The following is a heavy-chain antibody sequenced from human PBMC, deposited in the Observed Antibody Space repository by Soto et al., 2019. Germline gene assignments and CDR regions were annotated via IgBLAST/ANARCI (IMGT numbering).Heavy chain of an antibody. D-gene: IGHD5-18*01. CDR1: GGSFSGYY. Sequence: SETLSLTCAVYGGSFSGYYWSWIRQPPGKGLEWIGEINHSGSTNYNPSLKSRVTISVDTSKNQFSLKLSSVTAADTAVYYCARVLVYGYDGYNWFDPWGQGTLVTLSS. CDR3: ARVLVYGYDGYNWFDP. J-gene: IGHJ5*02. CDR2: INHSGST. V-gene: IGHV4-34*01.